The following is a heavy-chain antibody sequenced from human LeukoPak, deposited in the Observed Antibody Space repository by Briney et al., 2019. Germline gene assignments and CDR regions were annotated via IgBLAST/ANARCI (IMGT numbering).Heavy chain of an antibody. J-gene: IGHJ5*02. CDR3: AKDHVSSDP. CDR1: GFTFSISA. CDR2: ISSSGGDT. V-gene: IGHV3-23*01. D-gene: IGHD6-13*01. Sequence: TGGSLRLSCVASGFTFSISAMTWVRQAPGKGLEWVSVISSSGGDTHYADSVKGRFTISRDNSKNTLYLQMNSLRAEDTAVYYCAKDHVSSDPWGQGTLVTVSS.